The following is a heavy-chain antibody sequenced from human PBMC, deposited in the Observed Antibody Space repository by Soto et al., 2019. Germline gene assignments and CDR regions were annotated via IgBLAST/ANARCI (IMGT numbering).Heavy chain of an antibody. V-gene: IGHV1-2*04. D-gene: IGHD3-22*01. CDR3: VKDRDSNSWPSRDV. CDR2: INPNSGGT. CDR1: GYTFIGYY. J-gene: IGHJ6*02. Sequence: SVKVSCKASGYTFIGYYIHWVRQAPGQGLEWMGWINPNSGGTNYAQRFQGWVIMTTDTSTSTAYMELRSLRSDDTAVYYCVKDRDSNSWPSRDVWGPGTTVTVSS.